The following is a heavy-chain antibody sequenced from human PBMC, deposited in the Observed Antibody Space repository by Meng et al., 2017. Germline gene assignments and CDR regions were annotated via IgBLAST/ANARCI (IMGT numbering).Heavy chain of an antibody. Sequence: QNTLKESGLTLVKPPQTLTLTCTFSGFSLSTSGVGVGWIRQPPGKALEWLALIYWDDDKRYSPSLKSRLTITKDTSKNQVVLTMTNMDPVDTATYYCAHRRGDSREGWFDYWGQGTLVTVSS. D-gene: IGHD2-21*02. CDR1: GFSLSTSGVG. V-gene: IGHV2-5*02. CDR3: AHRRGDSREGWFDY. J-gene: IGHJ5*01. CDR2: IYWDDDK.